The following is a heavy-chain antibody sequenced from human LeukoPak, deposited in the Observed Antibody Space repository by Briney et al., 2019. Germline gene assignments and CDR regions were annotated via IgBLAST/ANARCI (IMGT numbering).Heavy chain of an antibody. J-gene: IGHJ6*04. V-gene: IGHV1-69*13. CDR1: GGTLSSYA. CDR3: ASYCSSTSCYYYYGMDV. D-gene: IGHD2-2*01. CDR2: IIPSFGTA. Sequence: SVKVSCKASGGTLSSYAISWVRQAPGQGLEWMGGIIPSFGTANYAQKFQGRVTITADESTSTAYMELSSLRSEDTAVYYCASYCSSTSCYYYYGMDVWGKGTTVTVSS.